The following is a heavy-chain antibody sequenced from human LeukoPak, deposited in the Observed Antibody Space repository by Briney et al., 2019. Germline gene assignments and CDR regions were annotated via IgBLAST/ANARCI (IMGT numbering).Heavy chain of an antibody. D-gene: IGHD4-23*01. CDR2: ISAYNGIT. V-gene: IGHV1-18*01. CDR3: ARDKAVTTEVTQHFQH. J-gene: IGHJ1*01. CDR1: GYTFTSHG. Sequence: ASVKVSCKASGYTFTSHGISWVRQAPGQGLEWMGWISAYNGITDYAQKLQGRVTMTTDTSTSTAYMELRSLRSDDTAVYYCARDKAVTTEVTQHFQHWGQGTLVTVSS.